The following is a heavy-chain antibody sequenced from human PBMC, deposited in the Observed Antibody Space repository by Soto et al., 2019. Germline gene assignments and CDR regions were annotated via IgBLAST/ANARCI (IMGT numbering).Heavy chain of an antibody. CDR3: ARTAYSVFLGGWYFDL. CDR2: ISNRDNTI. D-gene: IGHD5-12*01. Sequence: EVQVVESGGDVVQPGGSLRLSCAASGFTFNSFEMNWVRKAPGKGMEWVSYISNRDNTIYYADSVRGRFTISRDIAKNSLSLQMNGRIAEDTAVYFFARTAYSVFLGGWYFDLWGRGTLVTVSS. J-gene: IGHJ2*01. CDR1: GFTFNSFE. V-gene: IGHV3-48*03.